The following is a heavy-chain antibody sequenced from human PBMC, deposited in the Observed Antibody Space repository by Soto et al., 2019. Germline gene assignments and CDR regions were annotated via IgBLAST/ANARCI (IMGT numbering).Heavy chain of an antibody. Sequence: GGSLRLSCAASGFTFSSFAMHWVRQAPGKGLEWVAVISYDGSNKYYADSVKGRFTISRDNSKNTLFLQMSSLRAEDTAVYYCAGYCSSTSCYSRYWGQGTLVTVSS. V-gene: IGHV3-30-3*01. CDR3: AGYCSSTSCYSRY. D-gene: IGHD2-2*01. CDR2: ISYDGSNK. CDR1: GFTFSSFA. J-gene: IGHJ4*02.